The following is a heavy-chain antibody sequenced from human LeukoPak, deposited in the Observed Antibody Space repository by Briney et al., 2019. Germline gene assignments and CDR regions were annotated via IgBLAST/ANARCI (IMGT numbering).Heavy chain of an antibody. Sequence: GESLKISCKGSGYSFTSYWIGWVRQMPGKGLEGMGIIYPGDSDTRYSPSFQGQVTISADKSISTAYLQWSSLKASDTAMYYCARPTYYYDSRGYFDYFDYWGQGTLVTVSS. J-gene: IGHJ4*02. D-gene: IGHD3-22*01. CDR2: IYPGDSDT. CDR3: ARPTYYYDSRGYFDYFDY. V-gene: IGHV5-51*01. CDR1: GYSFTSYW.